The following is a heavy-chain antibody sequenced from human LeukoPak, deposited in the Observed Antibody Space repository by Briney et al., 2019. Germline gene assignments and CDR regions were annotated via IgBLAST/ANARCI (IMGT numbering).Heavy chain of an antibody. CDR3: TRGGGDIQWIQLW. CDR2: IRSKAYGGTT. Sequence: GGSLRLSCTASGFTFGDYAVSWVRQAPGKGLEWVGFIRSKAYGGTTEYAASVKGRFTISRDDSKSIAYLQMNSLKTEDTAVYYCTRGGGDIQWIQLWWGQGTLVTVSS. J-gene: IGHJ4*02. CDR1: GFTFGDYA. V-gene: IGHV3-49*04. D-gene: IGHD5-18*01.